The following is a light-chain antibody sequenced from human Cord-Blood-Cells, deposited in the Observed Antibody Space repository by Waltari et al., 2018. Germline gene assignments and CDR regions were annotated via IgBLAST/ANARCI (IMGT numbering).Light chain of an antibody. CDR1: QRVSSY. CDR2: DAS. V-gene: IGKV3-11*01. CDR3: QQRSNWLT. J-gene: IGKJ3*01. Sequence: EIVLTQSPATLSLSPGEIATLSCRASQRVSSYLAWYQQTPGQAPRLLIYDASNRATGIPARFSGSGSGTDFTLTISSLEPEDFAVYYCQQRSNWLTFGPGTKVDIK.